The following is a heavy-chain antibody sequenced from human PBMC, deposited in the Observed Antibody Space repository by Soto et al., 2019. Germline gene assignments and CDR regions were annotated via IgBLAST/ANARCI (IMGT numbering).Heavy chain of an antibody. CDR3: ARDDVHTVMVNWFDP. D-gene: IGHD5-18*01. CDR1: GYTFTSYG. V-gene: IGHV1-18*01. CDR2: ISAYNGNT. J-gene: IGHJ5*02. Sequence: ASVKVSCKASGYTFTSYGISWVRQAPGQGLEWMGWISAYNGNTNYAQKLQGRVTMTTDTSTSTAYMELRSLRSDDTAVYYCARDDVHTVMVNWFDPSGHGTLITVSS.